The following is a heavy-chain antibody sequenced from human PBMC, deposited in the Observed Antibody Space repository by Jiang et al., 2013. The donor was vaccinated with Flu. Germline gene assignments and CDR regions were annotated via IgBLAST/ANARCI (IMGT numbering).Heavy chain of an antibody. CDR2: IKQDGSEK. V-gene: IGHV3-7*03. Sequence: VQLLESGGGLVQPGGSLRLSCAASGFTFSDYWMSWVRQAPGKGLEWVANIKQDGSEKSYVDSVKGRFTISRDNAKNSVFLQMNNLRAEDTAVYYCAREGAGGFDYWGQGPLVTVSS. CDR1: GFTFSDYW. J-gene: IGHJ4*02. CDR3: AREGAGGFDY. D-gene: IGHD3-16*01.